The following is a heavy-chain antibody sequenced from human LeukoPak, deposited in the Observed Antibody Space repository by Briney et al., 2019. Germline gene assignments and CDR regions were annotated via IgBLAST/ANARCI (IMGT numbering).Heavy chain of an antibody. D-gene: IGHD3-10*01. CDR1: GGSISSSSYS. V-gene: IGHV4-39*01. J-gene: IGHJ4*02. CDR2: IYYSGST. Sequence: SETLSLTCTVSGGSISSSSYSWGWIRQPPGKGLEWIGSIYYSGSTYYNPSLKSRVTISVDTSKNQFSLKLSSVTAADTAVYYCAGGIMRYYGSGSYDYWGQGTLVTVSS. CDR3: AGGIMRYYGSGSYDY.